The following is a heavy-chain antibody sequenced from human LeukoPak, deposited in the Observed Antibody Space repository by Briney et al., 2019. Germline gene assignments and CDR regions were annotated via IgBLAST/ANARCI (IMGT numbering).Heavy chain of an antibody. D-gene: IGHD3-22*01. CDR3: AREVYYDSSGYDAQDFDY. V-gene: IGHV4-39*02. J-gene: IGHJ4*02. CDR1: GGSISSSSYY. CDR2: IYYSGST. Sequence: KPSETLSLTCTVSGGSISSSSYYWGWIRQPPGKGLEWIGSIYYSGSTYYNPSLKSRVTISVDTSKNQFSLKLSSVTAADTAVYYCAREVYYDSSGYDAQDFDYWGQGTLVTASS.